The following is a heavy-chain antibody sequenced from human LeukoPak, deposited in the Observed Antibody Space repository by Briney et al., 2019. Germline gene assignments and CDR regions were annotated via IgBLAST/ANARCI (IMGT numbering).Heavy chain of an antibody. V-gene: IGHV3-20*04. D-gene: IGHD6-19*01. CDR1: GFRFDDYV. J-gene: IGHJ4*02. Sequence: GGSLRLSRVASGFRFDDYVMSWVRHAPGKGLEWVSGINWNGGSTGYADSVKGRFTISRDNAKNSLYPRMNSLRAEDTALYYCARGGSTGWYSFDYWGQGTLVTVSS. CDR3: ARGGSTGWYSFDY. CDR2: INWNGGST.